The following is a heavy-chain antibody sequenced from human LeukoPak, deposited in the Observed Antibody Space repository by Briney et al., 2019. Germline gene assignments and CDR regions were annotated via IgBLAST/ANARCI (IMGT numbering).Heavy chain of an antibody. CDR3: ARQINSGSYLGAFDI. Sequence: SETLSLTCAVYGGSFSSYYWGWIRQPPGKGLEWIGSIYYSGSTYYNPSLKSRVTISVDTSKNQFSLKLSSVTAADTAVYYCARQINSGSYLGAFDIWGQGTMVTVSS. V-gene: IGHV4-39*01. CDR2: IYYSGST. CDR1: GGSFSSYY. D-gene: IGHD1-26*01. J-gene: IGHJ3*02.